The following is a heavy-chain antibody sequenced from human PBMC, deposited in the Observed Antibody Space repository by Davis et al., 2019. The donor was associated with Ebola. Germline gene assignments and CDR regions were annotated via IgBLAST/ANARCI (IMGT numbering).Heavy chain of an antibody. Sequence: PSETLSLTCTVSGASISNYYWSWIRQPPGKGLEWIGYIYYTGRTNYNPSLTSRVTISVDTSNSQFSLELNSMTAADTAVYYCASGRRDAFSFLQYYFDQWGQGTLVTVSP. CDR1: GASISNYY. V-gene: IGHV4-59*08. CDR3: ASGRRDAFSFLQYYFDQ. D-gene: IGHD5-24*01. CDR2: IYYTGRT. J-gene: IGHJ4*02.